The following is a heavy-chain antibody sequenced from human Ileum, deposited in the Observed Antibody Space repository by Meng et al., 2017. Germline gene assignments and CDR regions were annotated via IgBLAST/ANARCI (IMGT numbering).Heavy chain of an antibody. CDR2: TSWNSGSI. D-gene: IGHD6-19*01. V-gene: IGHV3-9*01. Sequence: GESLTLSCIVSRSTFDIYATHWVRQAPGEGLGWVSGTSWNSGSIGYADSVKGRLTISRDNAKNSLYLQMNSLRAEDTAFYYCAKGRGAVWGGFDHWGQGTLVTVSS. CDR3: AKGRGAVWGGFDH. CDR1: RSTFDIYA. J-gene: IGHJ4*02.